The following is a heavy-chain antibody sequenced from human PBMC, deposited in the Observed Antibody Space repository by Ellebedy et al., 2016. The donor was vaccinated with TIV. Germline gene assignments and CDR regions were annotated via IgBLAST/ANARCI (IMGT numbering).Heavy chain of an antibody. CDR2: ISSSSSYI. V-gene: IGHV3-21*04. Sequence: GESLKISCAASGFTFSSYSMNWVRQAPGKGLEWVSSISSSSSYIYYADSVKGRFTISRDNAKNSLYLQMNSLRAEDTAVYYCAKDLGVELRYFDWYYFDYWGQGTLVTVSS. D-gene: IGHD3-9*01. CDR3: AKDLGVELRYFDWYYFDY. CDR1: GFTFSSYS. J-gene: IGHJ4*02.